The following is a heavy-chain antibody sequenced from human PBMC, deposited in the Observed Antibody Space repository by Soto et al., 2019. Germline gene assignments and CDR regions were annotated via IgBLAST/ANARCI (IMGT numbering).Heavy chain of an antibody. V-gene: IGHV1-24*01. D-gene: IGHD5-18*01. CDR3: ATPRDVDTAMAGMNFDY. J-gene: IGHJ4*02. CDR2: FDPEDGET. CDR1: GYTLTELS. Sequence: ASVKVSCKVSGYTLTELSMHWVRQAPGKGLEWMGGFDPEDGETIYAQKFQGRVTMTEDTSTDTAYMELSSLRSEDTAVYYCATPRDVDTAMAGMNFDYWGQGTLVTVSS.